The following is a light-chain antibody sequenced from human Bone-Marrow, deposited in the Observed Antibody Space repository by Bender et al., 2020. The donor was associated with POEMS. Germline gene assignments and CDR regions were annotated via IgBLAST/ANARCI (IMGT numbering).Light chain of an antibody. Sequence: QSALTQVASVSGSPGQSVTISCTGASSDVDNYIYVSWFQQRPGKAPNLMIYDVSRRPSGVPDRFSGSKSGNTASLTISGLQPEDEADYHCSSYAGGFTWFFGGGTKLTVL. J-gene: IGLJ2*01. CDR3: SSYAGGFTWF. CDR1: SSDVDNYIY. V-gene: IGLV2-11*01. CDR2: DVS.